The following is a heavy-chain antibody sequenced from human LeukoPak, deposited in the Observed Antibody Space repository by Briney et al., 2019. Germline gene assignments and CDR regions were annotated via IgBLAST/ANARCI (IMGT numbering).Heavy chain of an antibody. Sequence: ASVKVSCKASGYTFTSYAMHWVRQAPGQRLEWMGWINAGNGNTKYSQKFQGRVTITRDTSASTAYMELSSLRSEDTAVYYCARWATYDILTGYYSGWFDPWGQGTLVTVSS. V-gene: IGHV1-3*01. J-gene: IGHJ5*02. D-gene: IGHD3-9*01. CDR1: GYTFTSYA. CDR3: ARWATYDILTGYYSGWFDP. CDR2: INAGNGNT.